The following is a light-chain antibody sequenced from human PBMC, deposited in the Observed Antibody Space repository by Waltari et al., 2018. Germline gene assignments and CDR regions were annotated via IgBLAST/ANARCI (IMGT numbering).Light chain of an antibody. J-gene: IGLJ3*02. CDR1: RFNIGNNY. CDR3: GTWDSSLSAGV. V-gene: IGLV1-51*01. CDR2: GNN. Sequence: QSVLTQPPSVSAAPGQKVTISCSGTRFNIGNNYVSWYQQLPGTPPKLLISGNNKRPSGSPDRFSGSKSGTSATLGITGLQTGDEADYYCGTWDSSLSAGVFGGGTKLTVL.